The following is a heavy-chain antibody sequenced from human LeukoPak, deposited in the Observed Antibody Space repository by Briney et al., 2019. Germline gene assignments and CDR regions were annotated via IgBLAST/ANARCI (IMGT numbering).Heavy chain of an antibody. CDR2: FDPEDPEDGEA. D-gene: IGHD6-13*01. Sequence: ASVKVSCKVSGYTLTELSMHWVRQAPGKGLEWMGGFDPEDPEDGEAIYAQKFQGRVTMTEDTSTDTAYMELSSLRSDDTAVYYCTTGKIYCSSCSDDYWGQGTLVTVSS. V-gene: IGHV1-24*01. CDR1: GYTLTELS. J-gene: IGHJ4*02. CDR3: TTGKIYCSSCSDDY.